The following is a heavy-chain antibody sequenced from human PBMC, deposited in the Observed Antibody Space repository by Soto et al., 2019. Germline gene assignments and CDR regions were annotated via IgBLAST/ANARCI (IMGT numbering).Heavy chain of an antibody. Sequence: ASVKVSCKASGYTFTSYDIKWVRQATGQGLEWMGWMNPNSGNTGYAQKFQGRVTMTRNTSISTAYMELSSLRSEDTAVYYCARGHCSGGSCYSSHAFDIWGQGTMVTVSS. J-gene: IGHJ3*02. CDR2: MNPNSGNT. CDR3: ARGHCSGGSCYSSHAFDI. D-gene: IGHD2-15*01. CDR1: GYTFTSYD. V-gene: IGHV1-8*01.